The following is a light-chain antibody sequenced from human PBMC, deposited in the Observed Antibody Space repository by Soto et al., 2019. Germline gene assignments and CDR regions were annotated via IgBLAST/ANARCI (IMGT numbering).Light chain of an antibody. V-gene: IGKV3-15*01. CDR1: QSVSSN. CDR2: GAS. Sequence: EIAMTQSPATLSVSPGERATLSCRASQSVSSNLAWYQQKPGQAPRLLIYGASTRATGIPVRFSGSGSGTEFTLTISSLQSEDFAVYYCQEYKNWPPMYTFGQGTKLEI. J-gene: IGKJ2*01. CDR3: QEYKNWPPMYT.